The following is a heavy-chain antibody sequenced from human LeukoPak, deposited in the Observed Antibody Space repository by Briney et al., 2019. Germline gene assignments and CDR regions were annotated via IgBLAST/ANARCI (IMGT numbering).Heavy chain of an antibody. Sequence: SETLSLTCTVSGGSISSSSYYWGWIRQPPGKGLEWIGYIYYSGSTNYNPSLKSRVTISVDTSKNQFSLKLSSVTAADTAVYYCARGWDSSGYYYYYYMDVWGKGTTVTVSS. CDR3: ARGWDSSGYYYYYYMDV. J-gene: IGHJ6*03. V-gene: IGHV4-61*05. D-gene: IGHD6-25*01. CDR2: IYYSGST. CDR1: GGSISSSSYY.